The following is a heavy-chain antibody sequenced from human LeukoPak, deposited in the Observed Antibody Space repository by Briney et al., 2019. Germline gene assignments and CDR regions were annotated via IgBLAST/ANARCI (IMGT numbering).Heavy chain of an antibody. D-gene: IGHD1-26*01. Sequence: SGPALVKPTQTLTLTCTFSGFSLSTSGMCVSWIRQPPGKALEWLARIDWDDDKYYSTSLKTRLTISKDTSQNQVVLTMINMDPVDTATYYCAWLIVGATTRYYYFDYWGQGTLVTVSS. CDR1: GFSLSTSGMC. V-gene: IGHV2-70*11. CDR3: AWLIVGATTRYYYFDY. CDR2: IDWDDDK. J-gene: IGHJ4*02.